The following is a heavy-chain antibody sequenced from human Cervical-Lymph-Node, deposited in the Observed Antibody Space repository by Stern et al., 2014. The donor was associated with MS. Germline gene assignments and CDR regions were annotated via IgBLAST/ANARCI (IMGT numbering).Heavy chain of an antibody. CDR2: IYHSGST. D-gene: IGHD2-2*01. V-gene: IGHV4-31*01. Sequence: VQLEESGPGLVKPSQTLSLTCTVSGGSISSGGYFWSWIRQHPGKGLAWIGYIYHSGSTYYNPFLKSLVTISVDTPKNQFSLNLTSVTAADTAVYYCARKGAIVPAAIENWFDSWGQGTLVTVSS. CDR1: GGSISSGGYF. CDR3: ARKGAIVPAAIENWFDS. J-gene: IGHJ5*01.